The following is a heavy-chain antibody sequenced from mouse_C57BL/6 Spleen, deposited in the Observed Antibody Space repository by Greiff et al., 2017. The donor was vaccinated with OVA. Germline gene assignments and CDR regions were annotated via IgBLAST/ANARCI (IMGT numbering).Heavy chain of an antibody. CDR1: GYTFTSYW. CDR2: IDPSDSYT. CDR3: ARRGTAQAGCAY. D-gene: IGHD3-2*02. J-gene: IGHJ3*01. V-gene: IGHV1-69*01. Sequence: QVQLQQPGAELVMPGASVKLSCKASGYTFTSYWMHWVKQRPGQGLEWIGEIDPSDSYTNYNQKFKGKSTLTVDKSSSTAYMQLSSLTSEDSAVYYCARRGTAQAGCAYWGQGTLVTVSA.